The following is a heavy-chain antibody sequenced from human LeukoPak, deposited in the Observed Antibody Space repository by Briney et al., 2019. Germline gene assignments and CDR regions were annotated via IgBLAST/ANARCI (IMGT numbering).Heavy chain of an antibody. J-gene: IGHJ4*02. CDR3: AIYQQQPRLGSDY. V-gene: IGHV3-23*01. Sequence: PGGSLRLSCAASGLTFSSYAMSWVRQAPGKGLEWVSAISGSSGHTYYADSVKGRFTISRDNSKNTLSLQVNSLRVDDTAIYYCAIYQQQPRLGSDYWGQGTLVTVSS. D-gene: IGHD6-13*01. CDR2: ISGSSGHT. CDR1: GLTFSSYA.